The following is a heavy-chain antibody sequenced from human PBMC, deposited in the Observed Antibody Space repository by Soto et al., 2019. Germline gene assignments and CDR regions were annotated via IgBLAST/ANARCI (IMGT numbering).Heavy chain of an antibody. J-gene: IGHJ4*02. CDR1: GGSLSGFY. Sequence: QVQLQQSGPGLVKPSETLSLTCTVSGGSLSGFYWTWIRQPPGKRPEWIGYIHSTGKTDYNPSFRSRVTISLDTSENQVSLKVRSVTAADTAVYYCERGSGWEWHYDYWGQGTLVTVSS. V-gene: IGHV4-59*01. CDR3: ERGSGWEWHYDY. CDR2: IHSTGKT. D-gene: IGHD6-19*01.